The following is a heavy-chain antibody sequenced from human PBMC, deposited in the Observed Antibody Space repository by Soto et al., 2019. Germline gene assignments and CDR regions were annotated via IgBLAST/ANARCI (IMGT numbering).Heavy chain of an antibody. CDR3: TTALTTVTTLGY. Sequence: EVQLVESGGGLVKPGGSLRLSFGVSGFTFSNAWVSWVRQAPGKGLEWVGRIKRTTDGGTTDYASPVKGRFTISRDDSKTTLYLQMNSLKTDDTAVYYCTTALTTVTTLGYWGQGTLVTVSS. CDR1: GFTFSNAW. D-gene: IGHD4-17*01. CDR2: IKRTTDGGTT. V-gene: IGHV3-15*01. J-gene: IGHJ4*02.